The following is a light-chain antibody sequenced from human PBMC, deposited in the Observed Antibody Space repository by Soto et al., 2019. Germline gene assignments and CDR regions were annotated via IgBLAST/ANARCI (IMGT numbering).Light chain of an antibody. V-gene: IGKV3-15*01. Sequence: EIVLTQSPATLSLSPGERATLSCRASQSVSSYLAWYQQKPGQAPRLLIYGASTRATGIPAKFSGGGSGTEFTLTISSLQSEDFAIYYCQQYKNGWTFGQGTKV. J-gene: IGKJ1*01. CDR1: QSVSSY. CDR2: GAS. CDR3: QQYKNGWT.